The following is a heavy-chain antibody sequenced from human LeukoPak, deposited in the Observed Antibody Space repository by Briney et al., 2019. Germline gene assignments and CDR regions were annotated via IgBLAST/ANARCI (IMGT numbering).Heavy chain of an antibody. Sequence: ASVKVSFKASGYTFTGYYMHWVRQAPGQGLEWMGWINPNSGGTNYAQKFQGRVTMTRDTSISTAYMELSRLRSDDTAVYYCARGARAMENTIFGVVINNWFDPWGQGTLVTVSS. J-gene: IGHJ5*02. D-gene: IGHD3-3*01. V-gene: IGHV1-2*02. CDR1: GYTFTGYY. CDR3: ARGARAMENTIFGVVINNWFDP. CDR2: INPNSGGT.